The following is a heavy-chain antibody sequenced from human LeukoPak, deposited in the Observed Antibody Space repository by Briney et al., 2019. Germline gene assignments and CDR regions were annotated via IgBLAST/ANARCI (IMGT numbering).Heavy chain of an antibody. CDR2: ISGSGGST. CDR3: AKDMMGNYDILTGYLDLFDY. D-gene: IGHD3-9*01. V-gene: IGHV3-23*01. CDR1: GFTFSSYA. J-gene: IGHJ4*02. Sequence: GGSLRLSCAASGFTFSSYAMSWVRQAPGKGLEWVSAISGSGGSTYYADSVKGRFTISRDNSKNTLYLQMNSLRAEDTAVYYCAKDMMGNYDILTGYLDLFDYWGQGTLVTVSS.